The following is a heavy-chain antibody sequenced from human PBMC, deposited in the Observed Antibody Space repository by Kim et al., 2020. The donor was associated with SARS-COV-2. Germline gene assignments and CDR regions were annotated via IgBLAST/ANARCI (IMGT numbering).Heavy chain of an antibody. D-gene: IGHD2-15*01. Sequence: GGSLRLSCAASGFTFSSNAMSWVRQAPGKGLEWVSAISGSGGSTYYADSVKGRFTISRDNSKNRLYVQMNSLRAEYTAVYYCAKEVVGASDYWDQGTLVTVSS. CDR1: GFTFSSNA. V-gene: IGHV3-23*01. CDR3: AKEVVGASDY. CDR2: ISGSGGST. J-gene: IGHJ4*02.